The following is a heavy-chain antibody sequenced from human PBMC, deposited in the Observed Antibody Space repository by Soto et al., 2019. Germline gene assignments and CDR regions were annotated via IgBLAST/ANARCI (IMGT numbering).Heavy chain of an antibody. CDR3: ARRQIPPPTRGAANARGGMDV. CDR2: IWNDGSNN. J-gene: IGHJ6*02. CDR1: GFTFNNYG. D-gene: IGHD6-13*01. V-gene: IGHV3-33*01. Sequence: QVQLVESGGGVVQPGRSLRLSCAASGFTFNNYGMHWVRQAPGKGLEWLAVIWNDGSNNYYANSGKGRFTISRDNSKNTLYLPMNSLRAEDTAVDYCARRQIPPPTRGAANARGGMDVWGQGTTVTVSS.